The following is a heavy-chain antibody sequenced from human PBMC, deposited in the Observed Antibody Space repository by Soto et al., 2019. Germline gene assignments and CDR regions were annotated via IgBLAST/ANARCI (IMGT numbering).Heavy chain of an antibody. CDR3: ARGGSGSYFWYFDL. Sequence: GGSLRLSCADSGFTFSRYEMNWVRQAPGKWLEWVSYISSSSTLYYADSVKGRFTISRDNAKNSLYLQMNSLRAEDTAVYYCARGGSGSYFWYFDLWGXGTLVNVSS. V-gene: IGHV3-48*03. J-gene: IGHJ2*01. CDR1: GFTFSRYE. CDR2: ISSSSTL. D-gene: IGHD1-26*01.